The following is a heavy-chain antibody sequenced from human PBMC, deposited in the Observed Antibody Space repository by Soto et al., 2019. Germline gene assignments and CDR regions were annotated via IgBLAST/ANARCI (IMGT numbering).Heavy chain of an antibody. J-gene: IGHJ4*02. CDR2: ISKSDYT. CDR3: AREDSIIIPAVSDF. CDR1: GFAFNNYG. D-gene: IGHD2-2*01. V-gene: IGHV3-21*01. Sequence: GGSLRLSCTVSGFAFNNYGINWVRQAPGKGLEWVSSISKSDYTYYSDSVTGRFTISRDNAKNSVSLQKNTLRVEDTAVYYCAREDSIIIPAVSDFWGQGTLVTVSS.